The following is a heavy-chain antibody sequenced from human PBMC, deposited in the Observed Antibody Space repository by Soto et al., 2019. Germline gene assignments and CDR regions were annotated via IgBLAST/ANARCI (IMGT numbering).Heavy chain of an antibody. CDR2: IRSKANSYAT. J-gene: IGHJ3*02. D-gene: IGHD3-22*01. Sequence: GGSLRLSCAASGFTFSGSAMHWVRQASGKGLEWVGRIRSKANSYATAYAASVKGRFTISRDDSKNTAYLQMNSLKTEDTAVYYCTIDYDDSSGYYVVRAFDIWGQGTMVTVSS. CDR3: TIDYDDSSGYYVVRAFDI. V-gene: IGHV3-73*01. CDR1: GFTFSGSA.